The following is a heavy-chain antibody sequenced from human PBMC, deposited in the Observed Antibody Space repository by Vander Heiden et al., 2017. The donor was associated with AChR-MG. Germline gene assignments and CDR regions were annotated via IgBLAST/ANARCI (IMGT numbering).Heavy chain of an antibody. CDR2: IYYSGST. CDR3: ASLGYCSSTSCPLPYYYYYYMDV. Sequence: QVQLQESGPGLVKPSQTLSLTCTVSGGSISSGGYYWSWIRQHPGKGLEWIGYIYYSGSTYYNPSLKSRVTISVDTSKNQFSLKLSSVTAADTAVYYCASLGYCSSTSCPLPYYYYYYMDVWGKGTTVTVSS. V-gene: IGHV4-31*03. CDR1: GGSISSGGYY. D-gene: IGHD2-2*01. J-gene: IGHJ6*03.